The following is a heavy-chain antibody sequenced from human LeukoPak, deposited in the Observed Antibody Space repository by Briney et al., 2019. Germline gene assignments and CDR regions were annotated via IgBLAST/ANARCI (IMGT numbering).Heavy chain of an antibody. V-gene: IGHV6-1*01. J-gene: IGHJ4*02. CDR3: ARESVVVAPQAPFDY. Sequence: SQTLSLTCAISGDSVSSNSAAWNWIRQSPSRGLEWLGRTYYRSKWYNDYAVSVKSRITNNPDTSKNQFSLQLNSVTPEDTAVYYCARESVVVAPQAPFDYWGQGTLVTVSS. CDR2: TYYRSKWYN. CDR1: GDSVSSNSAA. D-gene: IGHD3-22*01.